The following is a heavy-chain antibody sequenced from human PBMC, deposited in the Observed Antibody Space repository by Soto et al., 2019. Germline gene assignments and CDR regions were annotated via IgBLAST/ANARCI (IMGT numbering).Heavy chain of an antibody. J-gene: IGHJ1*01. CDR3: ARVLSGSYYRFEYFQH. CDR1: GGTFSSYA. CDR2: IIPIFGTA. Sequence: QVQLVQSGAEVKKPGSSMKVSCKASGGTFSSYAISWVRQAPGQGLEWMGGIIPIFGTANYAQKFQGRVTINADKSTSTAYMELSSLRSEETAVYYCARVLSGSYYRFEYFQHWGQGTLVTVSS. D-gene: IGHD1-26*01. V-gene: IGHV1-69*06.